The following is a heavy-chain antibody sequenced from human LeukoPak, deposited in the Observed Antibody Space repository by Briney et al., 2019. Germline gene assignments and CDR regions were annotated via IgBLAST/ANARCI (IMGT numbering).Heavy chain of an antibody. CDR1: GFNFDTYP. J-gene: IGHJ2*01. D-gene: IGHD6-6*01. CDR3: AKSIAALYWYFDL. CDR2: ISGSGGST. V-gene: IGHV3-23*01. Sequence: GGSLRLSCTASGFNFDTYPMNWVRQAPGKGLEWVSAISGSGGSTYYADSVKGRFTISRDNSKNTLYLQMNSLRAEDTAVYYCAKSIAALYWYFDLWGRGTLVTVSS.